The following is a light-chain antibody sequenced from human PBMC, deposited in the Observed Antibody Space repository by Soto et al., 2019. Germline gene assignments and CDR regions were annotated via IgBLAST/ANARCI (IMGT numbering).Light chain of an antibody. J-gene: IGLJ2*01. CDR2: DVA. CDR1: LSDVDGCNC. V-gene: IGLV2-8*01. CDR3: SSYAGNNVI. Sequence: QSALTQPPSASGSPGQSVTISCTGTLSDVDGCNCVSWYQQHPGKAPKLMIYDVAKRPSGVPDRFSGSRSGTTASLTVSGLQAEDEANYYCSSYAGNNVIFGGGTNVTVL.